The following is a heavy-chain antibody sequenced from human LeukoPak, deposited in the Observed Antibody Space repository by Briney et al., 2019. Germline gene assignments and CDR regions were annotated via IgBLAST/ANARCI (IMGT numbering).Heavy chain of an antibody. D-gene: IGHD3-10*01. V-gene: IGHV1-3*01. J-gene: IGHJ5*02. CDR3: ARDRSTMVRGVINKHNWFDP. CDR2: IHAGNGNT. Sequence: ASVTVSCKASGYTFTSYAMHWVRQAPGQRLEWMGWIHAGNGNTKYSQKFQGRVTITRDTSASTAYMELSSLRSEDTAVYYCARDRSTMVRGVINKHNWFDPWGQGTLVTVSS. CDR1: GYTFTSYA.